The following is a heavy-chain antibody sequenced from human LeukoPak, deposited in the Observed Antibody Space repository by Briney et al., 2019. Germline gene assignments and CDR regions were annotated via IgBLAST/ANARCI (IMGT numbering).Heavy chain of an antibody. J-gene: IGHJ4*02. D-gene: IGHD3-10*01. CDR3: AKDLRFGELSPSDY. CDR1: GFTFSSYA. CDR2: ISGSGGST. Sequence: GGSLRLSCAASGFTFSSYAMSWVRQAPGKGLEWVSAISGSGGSTYYADSVKGRFTISRDNSKNTLYLQMNSLGAEDTAVYYCAKDLRFGELSPSDYWGQGTLVTVSS. V-gene: IGHV3-23*01.